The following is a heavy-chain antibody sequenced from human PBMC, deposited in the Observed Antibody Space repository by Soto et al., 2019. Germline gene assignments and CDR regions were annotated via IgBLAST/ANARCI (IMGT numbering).Heavy chain of an antibody. CDR1: VYSLTSYW. CDR2: INPAGCNT. V-gene: IGHV5-51*07. J-gene: IGHJ5*02. Sequence: GQAEKISGEGSVYSLTSYWTVRVHQKPRRCLEWMGMINPAGCNTSYNPYFQGQVTITSNKSISTAYMELSSLKAEDSAVYFCALLRSSAAGGFWFDLWGQGTTVTVSS. D-gene: IGHD1-26*01. CDR3: ALLRSSAAGGFWFDL.